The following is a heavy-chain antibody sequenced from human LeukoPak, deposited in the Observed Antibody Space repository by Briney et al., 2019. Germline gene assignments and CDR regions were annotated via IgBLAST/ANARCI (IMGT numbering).Heavy chain of an antibody. Sequence: GRSLRLSCAASGFTFDDYAMHWVRQAPGKGLEWVSGISWNSGTIGYADSVKGRFTISRDNAKNSLYLQMNSLRAEDMALYYCAKILSDRSAFDIWGQGTMVTVSS. V-gene: IGHV3-9*03. CDR3: AKILSDRSAFDI. D-gene: IGHD2-15*01. J-gene: IGHJ3*02. CDR1: GFTFDDYA. CDR2: ISWNSGTI.